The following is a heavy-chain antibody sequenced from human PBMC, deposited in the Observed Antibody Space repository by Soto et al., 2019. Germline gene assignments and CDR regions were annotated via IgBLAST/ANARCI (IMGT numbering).Heavy chain of an antibody. J-gene: IGHJ6*02. Sequence: GGSLRLSCAASGFTFSSYAMGWVRQAPGKGLEWVSGVSGGGDSTYYADSVKGRFTISRDNSKNTLYLQMNSLRAEDTAVYYCARLMRMAVARRYYYYGMDVWGQGTTVTVSS. CDR3: ARLMRMAVARRYYYYGMDV. CDR2: VSGGGDST. V-gene: IGHV3-23*01. D-gene: IGHD6-19*01. CDR1: GFTFSSYA.